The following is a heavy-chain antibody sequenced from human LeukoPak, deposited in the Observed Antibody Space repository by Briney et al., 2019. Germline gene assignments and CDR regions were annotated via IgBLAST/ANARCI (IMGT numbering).Heavy chain of an antibody. V-gene: IGHV1-8*01. CDR3: ARAPALKDTYGGYHYYMDV. D-gene: IGHD5-18*01. CDR2: MNPNSGNT. J-gene: IGHJ6*03. Sequence: ASVKVSCKASGYTFTSYDINWVRQATGQGLEWMGWMNPNSGNTGYAQNFQDRVTITRKTSTGAAYMEPSSLRSADTAVYYCARAPALKDTYGGYHYYMDVWGKGTTVTVSS. CDR1: GYTFTSYD.